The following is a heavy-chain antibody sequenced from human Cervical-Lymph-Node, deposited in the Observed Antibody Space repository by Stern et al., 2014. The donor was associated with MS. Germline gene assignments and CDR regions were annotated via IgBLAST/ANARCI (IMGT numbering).Heavy chain of an antibody. D-gene: IGHD1-26*01. CDR2: IKQDGSEQ. V-gene: IGHV3-7*01. Sequence: EVQLVESGGGLVQPGGSLRLSCVASGFTFSTYWMTWVRQSPGKGLAWVANIKQDGSEQYYANPVKGRFSITRDNAKNSMYLQMNSLRVEDTAVYYCARDLVAATRRGSFDIWGQGTMVTVSS. CDR1: GFTFSTYW. CDR3: ARDLVAATRRGSFDI. J-gene: IGHJ3*02.